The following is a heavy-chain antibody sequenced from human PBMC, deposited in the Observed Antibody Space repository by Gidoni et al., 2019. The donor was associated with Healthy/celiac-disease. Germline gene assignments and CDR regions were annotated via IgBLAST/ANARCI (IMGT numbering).Heavy chain of an antibody. J-gene: IGHJ5*02. CDR3: ARDYDFWSGWGGNWFDP. CDR2: IYTSGST. V-gene: IGHV4-4*07. CDR1: GRSISSDY. Sequence: QVQLQESGPGLVKPSETLSLTCTVPGRSISSDYWSWIRQPAGKGLEWIGRIYTSGSTNYNPSLKSRVTMSVDTSKNQFSLKLSSVTAADTAVYYCARDYDFWSGWGGNWFDPWGQGTLVTVSS. D-gene: IGHD3-3*01.